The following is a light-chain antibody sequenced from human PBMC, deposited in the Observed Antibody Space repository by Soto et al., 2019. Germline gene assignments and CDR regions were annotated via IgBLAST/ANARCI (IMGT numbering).Light chain of an antibody. CDR2: AAY. V-gene: IGKV1-9*01. CDR1: QGISSS. Sequence: DIQLTQSPSFLSASVGDRVTITRRASQGISSSLAWYQQKPGEAPKLLIYAAYTLQSGATSRFSGSGYGTEFTLTISSLQPDDFASYYCQTLHNFPLTVGPVTRLEIK. J-gene: IGKJ5*01. CDR3: QTLHNFPLT.